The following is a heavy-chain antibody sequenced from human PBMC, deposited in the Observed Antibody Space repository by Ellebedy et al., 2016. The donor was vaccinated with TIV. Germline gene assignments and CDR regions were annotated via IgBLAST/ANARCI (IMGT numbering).Heavy chain of an antibody. V-gene: IGHV4-4*07. CDR3: ARVRFSPGWFDP. CDR1: GGSINNYY. J-gene: IGHJ5*02. Sequence: SETLSLTCTVSGGSINNYYWNWIRQPAGKGLQCIGRLHTGGIATYNPSLKSRVTISVDTSRNQVYLKVNSVTAADTGVYHCARVRFSPGWFDPWGQGTLVTVSS. CDR2: LHTGGIA.